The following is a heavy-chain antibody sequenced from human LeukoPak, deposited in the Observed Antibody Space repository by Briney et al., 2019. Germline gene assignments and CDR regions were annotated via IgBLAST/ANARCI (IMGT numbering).Heavy chain of an antibody. V-gene: IGHV4-39*01. Sequence: SETLSLTCTVSGGSISSSSYYWGRIRQPPGKGLEWIGSIYYSGCTYYNPSLKSRVTISVDTSKNQFSLKLSSVTAADTAVYYCARANMVRGDPYFDYWGQGTLVTVSS. CDR2: IYYSGCT. D-gene: IGHD3-10*01. CDR1: GGSISSSSYY. CDR3: ARANMVRGDPYFDY. J-gene: IGHJ4*02.